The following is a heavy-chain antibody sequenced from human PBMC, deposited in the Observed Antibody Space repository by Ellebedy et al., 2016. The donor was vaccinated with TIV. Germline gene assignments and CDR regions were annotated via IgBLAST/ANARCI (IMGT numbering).Heavy chain of an antibody. V-gene: IGHV4-38-2*02. Sequence: MPSETLSLTCIVSGDSIRSGYYWGWTRQPPGKGREWIGSIYHTGSTYYSPSLKSRFTISVDASKKQFPLKLTSVTAANTAVYYCARAPYRSPSDSWGQGILVTVSS. J-gene: IGHJ4*02. CDR1: GDSIRSGYY. CDR3: ARAPYRSPSDS. CDR2: IYHTGST. D-gene: IGHD1-1*01.